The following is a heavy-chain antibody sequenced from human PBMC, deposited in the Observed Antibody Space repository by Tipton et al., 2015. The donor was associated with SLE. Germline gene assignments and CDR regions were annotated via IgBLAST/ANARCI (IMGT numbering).Heavy chain of an antibody. Sequence: TLSLTCTVSGGTISSSCYYWGWIRQLPGKGLEWMGSIYYSGSTYNNPSLKSRVTISVDTSKNQFSLKLSSVTGADTAVYYCARVGVVTPFDYWGQGTLVTVAS. J-gene: IGHJ4*02. CDR1: GGTISSSCYY. V-gene: IGHV4-39*07. CDR2: IYYSGST. CDR3: ARVGVVTPFDY. D-gene: IGHD4-23*01.